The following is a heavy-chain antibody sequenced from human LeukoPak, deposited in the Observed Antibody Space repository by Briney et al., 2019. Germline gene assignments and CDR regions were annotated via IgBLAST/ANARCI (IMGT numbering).Heavy chain of an antibody. J-gene: IGHJ5*02. CDR1: GYTFTSYA. V-gene: IGHV1-3*01. CDR2: INAGNGNT. Sequence: EASVKVSCKASGYTFTSYAMHWVRQAPGQRLEWMGWINAGNGNTKYSQKFQGRVTITRDTPASTAYMELSSLRSEDTAVYYCAIAAAGTGSWFDPWGQGTLVTVSS. CDR3: AIAAAGTGSWFDP. D-gene: IGHD6-13*01.